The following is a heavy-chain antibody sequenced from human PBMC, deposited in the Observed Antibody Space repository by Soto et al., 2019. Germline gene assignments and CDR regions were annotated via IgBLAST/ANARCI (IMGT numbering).Heavy chain of an antibody. CDR1: GGSISSYY. J-gene: IGHJ6*02. V-gene: IGHV4-59*01. Sequence: PSETLSLICTVSGGSISSYYWSWIRQPPGKGLEWIGYIYYSGSTNYNPSLKSRVTISVDTSKNQFSLKLSSVTAADTAVYYCARDRRGGYDFWSGFPFTDVWGQGTTVTVSS. D-gene: IGHD3-3*01. CDR2: IYYSGST. CDR3: ARDRRGGYDFWSGFPFTDV.